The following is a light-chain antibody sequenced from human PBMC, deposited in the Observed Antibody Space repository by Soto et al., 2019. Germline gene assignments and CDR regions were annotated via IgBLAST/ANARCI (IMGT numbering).Light chain of an antibody. J-gene: IGKJ5*01. Sequence: VLPQSPATLSFSPGDRATLSCRARQSVSSYLAWYQQQPGQAPRLLIYDASNRATGIPARFSGSGSGTDVTLTISSLEPEDVAVDYRQQRSNWPITFGQGTRLEIK. CDR2: DAS. CDR1: QSVSSY. CDR3: QQRSNWPIT. V-gene: IGKV3-11*01.